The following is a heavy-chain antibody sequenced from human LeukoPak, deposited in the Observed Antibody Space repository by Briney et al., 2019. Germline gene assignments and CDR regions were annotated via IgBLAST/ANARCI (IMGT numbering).Heavy chain of an antibody. CDR3: ARDYYGSGSYYNYYYYYYMGV. CDR1: GGTFSSYA. D-gene: IGHD3-10*01. J-gene: IGHJ6*03. Sequence: SVKVSCKASGGTFSSYAISWVRQAPGQGLEWMGGIIPIFGTANYAQKFQGRVTITADESTSTAYMELSSLRSEDTAVYYCARDYYGSGSYYNYYYYYYMGVWGKGTTVTVSS. CDR2: IIPIFGTA. V-gene: IGHV1-69*01.